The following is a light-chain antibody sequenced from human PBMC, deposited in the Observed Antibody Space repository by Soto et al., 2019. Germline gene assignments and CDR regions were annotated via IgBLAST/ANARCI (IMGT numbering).Light chain of an antibody. J-gene: IGLJ7*01. CDR3: QTWGTGFHV. V-gene: IGLV4-69*01. CDR2: VNSDGSH. CDR1: SGHSSNA. Sequence: QSVLTQSPSASASLGASVKLTCTLGSGHSSNAIAWHQQQPEKGPRYLMKVNSDGSHRKGDGIPDRFSGSSSGAERHLTISSLQSEDEADYYCQTWGTGFHVFGTGTQLTVL.